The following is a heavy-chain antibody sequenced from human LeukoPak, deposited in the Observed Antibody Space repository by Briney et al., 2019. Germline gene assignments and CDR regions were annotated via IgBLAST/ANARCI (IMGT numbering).Heavy chain of an antibody. CDR1: GYTFTGYY. CDR2: INPNSGGT. V-gene: IGHV1-2*02. CDR3: ARLQGSSWGLDY. J-gene: IGHJ4*02. Sequence: GASVKVSCKASGYTFTGYYMHWVRQAPGQGLEWMGWINPNSGGTNYAQKFQGRVTMTRDTSISTAYMELSRLRSDDAAVYYCARLQGSSWGLDYWGQGTLVTVSS. D-gene: IGHD6-13*01.